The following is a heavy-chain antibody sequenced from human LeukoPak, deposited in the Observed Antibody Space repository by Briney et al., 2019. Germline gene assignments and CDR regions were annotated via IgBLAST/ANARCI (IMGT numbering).Heavy chain of an antibody. D-gene: IGHD6-13*01. CDR3: ARGQQLVD. J-gene: IGHJ4*02. V-gene: IGHV3-74*01. CDR1: GFTVSSYW. CDR2: TDGSST. Sequence: GGSLRLSCAASGFTVSSYWMHWVRHAPGKGLVWVSRTDGSSTSYADSVKGRFTISRDNAKNTLYLQMNSLRAEDTAVYYCARGQQLVDWGQGTLVTVSS.